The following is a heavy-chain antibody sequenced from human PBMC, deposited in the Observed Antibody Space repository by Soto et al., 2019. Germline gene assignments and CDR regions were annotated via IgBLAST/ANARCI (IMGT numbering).Heavy chain of an antibody. V-gene: IGHV6-1*01. CDR3: VRVDWNDAGS. CDR1: GDSVSSTSAA. CDR2: TRYTSKWSY. Sequence: SQTLSLTCAISGDSVSSTSAAWEWIRQTPSGGFEWLGRTRYTSKWSYEYALSVKGRITISPDTSKNHFSLRLDSVTPEDTAVYYCVRVDWNDAGSWGQGTLVTVSS. J-gene: IGHJ5*02. D-gene: IGHD1-1*01.